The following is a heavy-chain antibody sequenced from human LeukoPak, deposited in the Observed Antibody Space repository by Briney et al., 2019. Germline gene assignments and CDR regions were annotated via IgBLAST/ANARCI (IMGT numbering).Heavy chain of an antibody. CDR1: GGTFSSYA. V-gene: IGHV1-69*04. J-gene: IGHJ4*02. CDR2: IIPILGIA. CDR3: ASAAAAGILYFDY. Sequence: VASVKVSCKASGGTFSSYAISWVRQAPGQGLEWMGRIIPILGIANYAQKFQGRVTITADKSTSTAYMELSSLRSEDTAVYYCASAAAAGILYFDYCGQGTLVTVSS. D-gene: IGHD6-13*01.